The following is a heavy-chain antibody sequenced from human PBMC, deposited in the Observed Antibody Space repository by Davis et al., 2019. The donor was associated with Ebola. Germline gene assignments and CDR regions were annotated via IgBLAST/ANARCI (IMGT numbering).Heavy chain of an antibody. J-gene: IGHJ4*02. CDR3: ARDLYGSEDK. Sequence: GESLKISCAASGFTFSSYWMHWVRQAPGKGLVWVSRIKTDGSYTNYAESVKGRFDIFRDNAKNTLYMQMNSMRAEDTALYYCARDLYGSEDKWCQGTLVTVSS. CDR2: IKTDGSYT. D-gene: IGHD4-17*01. CDR1: GFTFSSYW. V-gene: IGHV3-74*01.